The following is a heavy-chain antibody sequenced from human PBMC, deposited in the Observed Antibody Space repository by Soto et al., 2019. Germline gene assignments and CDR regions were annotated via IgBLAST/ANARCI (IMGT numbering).Heavy chain of an antibody. J-gene: IGHJ4*02. CDR2: ISSNGGST. CDR1: GFTFSSYA. V-gene: IGHV3-64D*06. D-gene: IGHD2-21*01. Sequence: GGSLRLSCSASGFTFSSYAMHWVRQAPGKGLEYVSAISSNGGSTYYADSVKGRFTISRDNSKNTLYLQMSSLRAEDTAVYYCVKEAYCGGECYFPFFDYWGQGTLVTVSS. CDR3: VKEAYCGGECYFPFFDY.